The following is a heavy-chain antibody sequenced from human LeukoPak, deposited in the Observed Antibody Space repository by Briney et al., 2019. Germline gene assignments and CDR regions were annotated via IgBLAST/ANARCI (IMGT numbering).Heavy chain of an antibody. CDR2: IYHSGST. J-gene: IGHJ6*03. Sequence: PSENLSFTATGSGYSISGGYYWGWIRQPPGKGMEWIGSIYHSGSTDYNPSLKSRVTMSVDTSKNQFSLKLSSLTAADTAVYDCARGRSSMVRGYYYYYMDVWGKGTTVTISS. CDR3: ARGRSSMVRGYYYYYMDV. V-gene: IGHV4-38-2*02. D-gene: IGHD3-10*01. CDR1: GYSISGGYY.